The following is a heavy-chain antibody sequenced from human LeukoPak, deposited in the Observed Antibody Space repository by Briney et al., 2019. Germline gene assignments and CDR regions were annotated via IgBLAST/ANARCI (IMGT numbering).Heavy chain of an antibody. CDR1: GFTFSSYA. CDR3: ARDQDSSGYYYLFDY. V-gene: IGHV3-30*04. CDR2: ISYDGSNK. J-gene: IGHJ4*02. D-gene: IGHD3-22*01. Sequence: GRSLRLSCAASGFTFSSYAMHWVRQAPGKGLEWVAVISYDGSNKYYADSVKGRFTISRDNSKNTLYLQMNSLRAEDTAVYYCARDQDSSGYYYLFDYWGQGTLVSVSS.